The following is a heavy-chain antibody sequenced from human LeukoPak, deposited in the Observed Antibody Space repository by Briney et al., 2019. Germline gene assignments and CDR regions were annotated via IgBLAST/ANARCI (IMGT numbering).Heavy chain of an antibody. CDR1: GFTFDDYA. CDR2: IYSGGST. D-gene: IGHD6-19*01. Sequence: GGSLRLSCAASGFTFDDYAMHWVRQAPGKGLEWVSVIYSGGSTYYADSVKGRFTISRDNSKNTLYLQMNSLRAEDTAVYYCAKFSGSYRRGWYFDYWGQGTLVTVSS. J-gene: IGHJ4*02. V-gene: IGHV3-23*03. CDR3: AKFSGSYRRGWYFDY.